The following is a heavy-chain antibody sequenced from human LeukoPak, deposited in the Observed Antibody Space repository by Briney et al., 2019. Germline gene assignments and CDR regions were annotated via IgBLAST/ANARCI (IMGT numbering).Heavy chain of an antibody. D-gene: IGHD3-22*01. J-gene: IGHJ4*02. Sequence: GGSLRLSCAASGFTFSSYWMSWVRQAPGKGLEWVANTKKDGSEKEYVDSVKGRFTISRNNAKNSLYLQMNSLRVEDTAVYYCVRVDTSGYYYELSFDYWGQGTLVTVSS. CDR3: VRVDTSGYYYELSFDY. V-gene: IGHV3-7*01. CDR1: GFTFSSYW. CDR2: TKKDGSEK.